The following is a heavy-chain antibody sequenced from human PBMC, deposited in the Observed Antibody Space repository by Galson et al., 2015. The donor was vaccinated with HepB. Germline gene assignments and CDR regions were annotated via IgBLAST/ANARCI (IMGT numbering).Heavy chain of an antibody. J-gene: IGHJ6*03. Sequence: VRQAPGQRLEWMGWINAGNGNTKYSQKFQERVTITRDMSTSTAYMELSSLRSEDTAVYYCTAVPSIAARPDYYYMDVWGKGTTVTVSS. CDR2: INAGNGNT. D-gene: IGHD6-6*01. V-gene: IGHV1-3*01. CDR3: TAVPSIAARPDYYYMDV.